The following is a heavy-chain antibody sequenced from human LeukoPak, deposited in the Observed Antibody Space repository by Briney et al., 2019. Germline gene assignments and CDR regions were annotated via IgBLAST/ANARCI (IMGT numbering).Heavy chain of an antibody. CDR2: INSDGSST. CDR1: GFTFSSYW. CDR3: ARALAVAGTGGYY. D-gene: IGHD6-19*01. Sequence: GGSLRLSCAASGFTFSSYWMHWVRQDPGKGLVWVSRINSDGSSTSYADSVKGRFTISRDNAKNTLYLQMNSLRAEDTAVYYCARALAVAGTGGYYWGQGTLVTVSS. V-gene: IGHV3-74*01. J-gene: IGHJ4*02.